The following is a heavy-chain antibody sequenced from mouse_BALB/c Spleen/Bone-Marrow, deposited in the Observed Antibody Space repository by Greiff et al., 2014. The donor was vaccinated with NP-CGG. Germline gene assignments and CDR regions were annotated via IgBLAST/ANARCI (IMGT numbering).Heavy chain of an antibody. D-gene: IGHD1-1*01. CDR2: ISSGGSYT. V-gene: IGHV5-9-3*01. CDR3: ARQDYYGGSPHWYFDV. J-gene: IGHJ1*01. Sequence: EVQGVESGGGLVKPGGSLKLSCAASGFTFSSYAMSWVRQTPEKRLEWVATISSGGSYTYYADSVKGRFTISRDTAKNTLYLQMSSLRSEDTAIYYCARQDYYGGSPHWYFDVWGAGTTVTVSS. CDR1: GFTFSSYA.